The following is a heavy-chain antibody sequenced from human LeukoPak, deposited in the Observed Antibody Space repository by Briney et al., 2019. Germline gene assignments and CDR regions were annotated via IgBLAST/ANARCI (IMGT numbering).Heavy chain of an antibody. V-gene: IGHV1-2*02. D-gene: IGHD3-16*01. Sequence: VASVKVSCKASGYTFTSYYINWVRQAPGQGLEWMGWIDVNNGGTNYAQNFQGRVTMTGDTSVTTAYMDLIRLKSDDTAVYYCATRGGSANLHFDSWGQGTLVTVSS. J-gene: IGHJ4*02. CDR3: ATRGGSANLHFDS. CDR2: IDVNNGGT. CDR1: GYTFTSYY.